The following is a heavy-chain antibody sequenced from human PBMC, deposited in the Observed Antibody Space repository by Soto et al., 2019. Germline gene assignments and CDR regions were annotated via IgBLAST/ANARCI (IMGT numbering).Heavy chain of an antibody. Sequence: GGSLRLACAASGLTFSTYPMTWVRQAPGRGLEWVSSISGGGISTYYADSVKGRFTISRDNSKDTLYLQMSSLRVEDTAVYYCARVLGFGGILRNWFVPWCQATLGSVS. CDR3: ARVLGFGGILRNWFVP. D-gene: IGHD3-10*01. V-gene: IGHV3-23*01. CDR1: GLTFSTYP. CDR2: ISGGGIST. J-gene: IGHJ5*02.